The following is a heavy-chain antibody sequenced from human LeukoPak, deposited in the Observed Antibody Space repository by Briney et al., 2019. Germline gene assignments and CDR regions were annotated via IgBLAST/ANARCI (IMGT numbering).Heavy chain of an antibody. Sequence: GGSLRHSGSAAGLTVSSNHMSSVGQAPGKGLYWVSLIYSSGSTYYADSVKGRFTISRDNSKNTLFLQMNSLTAEDTAMYYCTRTFLSGDGYKVGYFDYWGQGTLVTVSS. CDR1: GLTVSSNH. J-gene: IGHJ4*02. CDR3: TRTFLSGDGYKVGYFDY. V-gene: IGHV3-53*01. CDR2: IYSSGST. D-gene: IGHD5-24*01.